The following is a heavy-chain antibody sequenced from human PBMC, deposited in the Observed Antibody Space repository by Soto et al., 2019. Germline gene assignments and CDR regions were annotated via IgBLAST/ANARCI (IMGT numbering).Heavy chain of an antibody. CDR3: ARARGGYYVYFDL. Sequence: QVQLQESGPGLVKPSGTLSLTCVVSGGSISSYNWWSWVRQPPGKGLEWIGQIFHSGITNYRPSLKSRVTISVDKSQNQFSLKLSSVPAADTAVYYCARARGGYYVYFDLWGRGTLVTVSS. CDR1: GGSISSYNW. J-gene: IGHJ2*01. D-gene: IGHD3-3*01. CDR2: IFHSGIT. V-gene: IGHV4-4*02.